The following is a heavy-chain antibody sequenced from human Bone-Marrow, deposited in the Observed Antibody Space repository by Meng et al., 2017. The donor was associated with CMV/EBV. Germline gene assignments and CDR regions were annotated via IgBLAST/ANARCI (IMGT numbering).Heavy chain of an antibody. J-gene: IGHJ4*02. Sequence: ASVKVSCKASGYTFTGYYMHWVRQAPGQGLEWMGWINPNSGGTNYAQKFQGRVTMTRDTSISTAYMELSRLRSDDTAVYYCARDLHTVVVNELDYWGQGTLVTVSS. CDR3: ARDLHTVVVNELDY. V-gene: IGHV1-2*02. D-gene: IGHD2-21*01. CDR1: GYTFTGYY. CDR2: INPNSGGT.